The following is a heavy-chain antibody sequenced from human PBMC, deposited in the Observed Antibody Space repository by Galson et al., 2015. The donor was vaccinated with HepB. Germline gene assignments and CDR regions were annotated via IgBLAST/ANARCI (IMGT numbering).Heavy chain of an antibody. D-gene: IGHD3-22*01. CDR3: ASPMYYYDSSGYLLSGNAFDI. V-gene: IGHV4-39*01. CDR2: IYYSGST. Sequence: ETLSLTCTVSGGSISSSSYYWGWIRQPPGKGLEWIGSIYYSGSTYYNPSLKSRVTISVDTSKNQFSLKLSSVTAADTAVYYCASPMYYYDSSGYLLSGNAFDIWGQGTMVSVSS. CDR1: GGSISSSSYY. J-gene: IGHJ3*02.